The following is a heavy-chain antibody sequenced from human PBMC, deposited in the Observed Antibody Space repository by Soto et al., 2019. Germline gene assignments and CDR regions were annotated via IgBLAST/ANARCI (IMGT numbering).Heavy chain of an antibody. CDR1: GGSISSSSYY. V-gene: IGHV4-39*01. D-gene: IGHD2-15*01. CDR3: ARPGYCSGGSCYGDAFDI. CDR2: IYYSGST. Sequence: SETLSLTCTVSGGSISSSSYYWGWIRQPPGKGLEWIGSIYYSGSTYYNPSLKSRVTISVDTSKNQFSLKLSSVTAADTAVYYCARPGYCSGGSCYGDAFDIWGQGTMVTVSS. J-gene: IGHJ3*02.